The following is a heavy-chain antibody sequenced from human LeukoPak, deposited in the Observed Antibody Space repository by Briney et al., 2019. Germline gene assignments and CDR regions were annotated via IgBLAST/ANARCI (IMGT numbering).Heavy chain of an antibody. CDR1: GYTFSGYY. Sequence: ASVKVSCKASGYTFSGYYIHWVRQAAGQGLEWLGWINPNSGGTNYAQKFQGWVTMTRDTSISTAYMEVSRLRSDDTAVYYCARVWAAAAFDYWGQGTLVTVSS. D-gene: IGHD6-13*01. V-gene: IGHV1-2*04. CDR3: ARVWAAAAFDY. CDR2: INPNSGGT. J-gene: IGHJ4*02.